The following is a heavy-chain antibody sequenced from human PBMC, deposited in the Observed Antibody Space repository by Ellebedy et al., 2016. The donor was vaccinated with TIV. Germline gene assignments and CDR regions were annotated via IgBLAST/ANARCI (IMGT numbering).Heavy chain of an antibody. V-gene: IGHV1-46*01. J-gene: IGHJ3*01. CDR1: GYIFSTYY. Sequence: AASVKVSCKASGYIFSTYYMHWVRQAPGQGLEWMGMINFSGGRATYAQDVQGRVTMTRDTSTSTVFMELRRLRSEDTAVYYCARMGLKSGSQKSGFDLWGQGTMLTVSS. CDR2: INFSGGRA. D-gene: IGHD1-26*01. CDR3: ARMGLKSGSQKSGFDL.